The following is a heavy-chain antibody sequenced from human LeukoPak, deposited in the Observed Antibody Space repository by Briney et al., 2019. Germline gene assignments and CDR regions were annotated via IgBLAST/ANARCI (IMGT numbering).Heavy chain of an antibody. CDR1: GFTFSSYE. Sequence: GGSLRPSCATSGFTFSSYEMNWVRQAPGKGLEWVSYIRSSGGTIYYADSVKGRFTISRDDAKSSLYLQMNGLRAEDTAVYYCARRLDYWGQGTLVTVSS. V-gene: IGHV3-48*03. J-gene: IGHJ4*02. CDR2: IRSSGGTI. CDR3: ARRLDY.